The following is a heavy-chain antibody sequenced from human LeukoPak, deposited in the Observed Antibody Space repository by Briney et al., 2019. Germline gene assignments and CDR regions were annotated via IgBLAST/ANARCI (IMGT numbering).Heavy chain of an antibody. J-gene: IGHJ4*02. V-gene: IGHV3-21*01. Sequence: PGGSLRLSCEASGFTFTTYSMTWVRQAPGKGLEWVSVISSGSSAIFSADALKGRFTISRDDAKNLLYLDMNSLRAEDTAVYYCARGHTAVTRHFDFWGQGTLVTVSS. CDR1: GFTFTTYS. CDR2: ISSGSSAI. CDR3: ARGHTAVTRHFDF. D-gene: IGHD4-17*01.